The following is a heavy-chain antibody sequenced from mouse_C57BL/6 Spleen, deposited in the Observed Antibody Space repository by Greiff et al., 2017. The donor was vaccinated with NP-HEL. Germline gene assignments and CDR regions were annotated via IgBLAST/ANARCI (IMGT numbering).Heavy chain of an antibody. CDR3: ARYDYDRDYYAMDY. CDR2: IDPSDSYT. CDR1: GYTFTSYW. Sequence: QVQLQQPGAELVRPGTSVKLSCKASGYTFTSYWMHWVKQRPGQGLEWIGVIDPSDSYTNYNQKFKGKATLTVDTSSSTAYMQLSSLTSEDSAVDYCARYDYDRDYYAMDYWGQGTSVTVSS. J-gene: IGHJ4*01. V-gene: IGHV1-59*01. D-gene: IGHD2-4*01.